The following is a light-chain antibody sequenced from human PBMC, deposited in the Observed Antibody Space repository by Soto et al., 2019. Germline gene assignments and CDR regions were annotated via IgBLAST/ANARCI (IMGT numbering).Light chain of an antibody. CDR3: QSYDSSIVV. CDR1: SGSIASNY. V-gene: IGLV6-57*03. Sequence: NFMLTQPNSVSESPGKTVTISCTRSSGSIASNYVQWYQQRPGSAPPTVIYEDNQRPSGVPDRFSGSIDSSSNSASLTISGLKTEDEADYYCQSYDSSIVVFGGGTKVTVL. J-gene: IGLJ2*01. CDR2: EDN.